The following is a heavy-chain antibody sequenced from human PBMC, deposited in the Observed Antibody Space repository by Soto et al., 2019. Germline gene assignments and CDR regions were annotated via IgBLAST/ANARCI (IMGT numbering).Heavy chain of an antibody. CDR1: GGSISSGDYY. Sequence: QVQLQESGPGLVKPSQTLSLTCLVSGGSISSGDYYWTWIRQYPGKGLEWIGFMYYSGTTYYNPSLKSRVSISLDTSKNQFSLKLSSVTAADTAVYYCARAPLMYPFVVVSYRGDAFDIWGQGTMVTVSS. CDR2: MYYSGTT. CDR3: ARAPLMYPFVVVSYRGDAFDI. V-gene: IGHV4-31*03. J-gene: IGHJ3*02. D-gene: IGHD2-2*01.